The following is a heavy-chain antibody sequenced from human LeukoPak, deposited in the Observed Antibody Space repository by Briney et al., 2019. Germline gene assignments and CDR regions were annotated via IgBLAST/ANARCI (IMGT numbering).Heavy chain of an antibody. CDR2: ISPNSGGT. D-gene: IGHD1-1*01. V-gene: IGHV1-2*02. Sequence: ASVKVSCKASGYTFTGYYMHWVRQAPGQGLEWMGWISPNSGGTNYAQKFQGRVTMTRDTSINTAYMELSRLRSDDTAVYFCAVSLTTGGYYGMDVWGQGTTVTVSS. J-gene: IGHJ6*02. CDR3: AVSLTTGGYYGMDV. CDR1: GYTFTGYY.